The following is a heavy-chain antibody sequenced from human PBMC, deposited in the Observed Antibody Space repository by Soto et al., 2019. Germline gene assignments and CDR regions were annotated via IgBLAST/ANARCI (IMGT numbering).Heavy chain of an antibody. J-gene: IGHJ5*02. D-gene: IGHD3-16*01. V-gene: IGHV4-59*01. CDR3: ARAVWGNWFDP. CDR1: GGSISSYY. CDR2: IYYSGST. Sequence: SETLSLTCTGSGGSISSYYWSWIRQPPGKGLEWIGYIYYSGSTNYNPSLKSRVTISVDTSKNQFSLKLSSVTAADTAVYYCARAVWGNWFDPWGQGTLVTVSS.